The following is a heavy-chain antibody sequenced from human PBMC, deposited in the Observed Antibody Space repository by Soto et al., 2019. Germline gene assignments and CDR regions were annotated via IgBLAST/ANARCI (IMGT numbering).Heavy chain of an antibody. V-gene: IGHV4-34*01. Sequence: PSETLSLTCXVSGGSISGYYWSWIRQPPGKGLEWIGEINHSGSTNYNPSLKSRVTISVDTSKNQFSLKLSSVTAADTAVYYCARGRARWPNSSSWNYWGQGTLVTVSS. CDR3: ARGRARWPNSSSWNY. D-gene: IGHD6-13*01. CDR2: INHSGST. CDR1: GGSISGYY. J-gene: IGHJ4*02.